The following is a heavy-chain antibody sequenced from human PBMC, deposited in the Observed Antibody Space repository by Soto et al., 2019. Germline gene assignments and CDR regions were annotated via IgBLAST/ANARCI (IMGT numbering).Heavy chain of an antibody. D-gene: IGHD1-7*01. V-gene: IGHV4-4*02. J-gene: IGHJ4*02. CDR1: GGSIISSNW. Sequence: TSETLSLTCVVSGGSIISSNWWSWVRQPPGKGLEWIGEIYHSGSTNYNPSLKSRVTISVDKSKNQFSLKLSSVTAADTAVYYCARYNWNYRYHWFDFDYWGQGTLVTVSS. CDR3: ARYNWNYRYHWFDFDY. CDR2: IYHSGST.